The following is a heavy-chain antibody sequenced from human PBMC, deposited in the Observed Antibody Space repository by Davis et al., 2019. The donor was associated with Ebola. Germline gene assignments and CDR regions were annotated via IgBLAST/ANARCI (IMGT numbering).Heavy chain of an antibody. CDR2: INHSGST. CDR3: ARDSRDGYNYYYYYYGMDV. V-gene: IGHV4-34*01. D-gene: IGHD5-24*01. CDR1: GGSFSGYY. Sequence: MPSETLSLTCTVYGGSFSGYYWSWIRQPPGKGLEWIGEINHSGSTNYNPSLKSRVTISVDTSKNQFSLKLSSVTAADTAVYYCARDSRDGYNYYYYYYGMDVWGQGTTVTVSS. J-gene: IGHJ6*02.